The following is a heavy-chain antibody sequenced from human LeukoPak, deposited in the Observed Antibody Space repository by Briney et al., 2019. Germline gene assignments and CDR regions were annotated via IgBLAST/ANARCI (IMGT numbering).Heavy chain of an antibody. CDR1: GFTFSSYA. J-gene: IGHJ6*04. Sequence: GGSLRLSCAASGFTFSSYAMHWVRQAPGKGLEWVAVISYDGSNKYYADSVKGRFTISRDNAKNSLYLQMNSLRAEDTAVYYCARDFGLRCSGGTCYSVYYYGMDVWGKGTTVTVSS. D-gene: IGHD2-15*01. V-gene: IGHV3-30-3*01. CDR2: ISYDGSNK. CDR3: ARDFGLRCSGGTCYSVYYYGMDV.